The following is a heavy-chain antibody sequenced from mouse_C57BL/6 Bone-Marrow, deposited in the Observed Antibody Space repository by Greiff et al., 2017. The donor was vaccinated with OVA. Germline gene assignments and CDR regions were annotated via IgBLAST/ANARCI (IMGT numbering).Heavy chain of an antibody. V-gene: IGHV3-6*01. CDR2: ISYDGSN. D-gene: IGHD1-1*01. J-gene: IGHJ4*01. Sequence: DVKLVESGPGLVKPSQSLSLTCSVTGYSITSGYYWNWIRQFPGNKLEWMGYISYDGSNNYNPSLKNRISITRDTSKNQFFLKLNSVTTEDTATYYCARRGIYYYGSSSRFYAMDYWGQGTSVTVSS. CDR1: GYSITSGYY. CDR3: ARRGIYYYGSSSRFYAMDY.